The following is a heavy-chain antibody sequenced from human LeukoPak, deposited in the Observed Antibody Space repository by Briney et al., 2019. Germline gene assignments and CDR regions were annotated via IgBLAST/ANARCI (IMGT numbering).Heavy chain of an antibody. CDR1: GLTVSGNY. Sequence: GGSLRLSCAASGLTVSGNYMTWVRQAPGKGLEWVSVIYSGGSTYYADSVKGRFTISRDSSKNTLYLQMNSLRPEDTAVYYCARDPDTSSWYWAFDIWGQGTMVTVSS. J-gene: IGHJ3*02. CDR2: IYSGGST. V-gene: IGHV3-66*02. D-gene: IGHD6-13*01. CDR3: ARDPDTSSWYWAFDI.